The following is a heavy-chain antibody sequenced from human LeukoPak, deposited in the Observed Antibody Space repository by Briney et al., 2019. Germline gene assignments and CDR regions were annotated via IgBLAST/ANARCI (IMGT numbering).Heavy chain of an antibody. D-gene: IGHD3-9*01. CDR1: GFIFRNYA. Sequence: PGVSLRLSCAASGFIFRNYAMSWVRQAPGKGLEWVSAITGSGDTTYYADSVKGRFTISRDNSKNTLYVEMKTLRAEDTGVYYCAKLGDYDILTGYYVSDFWGQGTLVTVSS. J-gene: IGHJ4*02. CDR2: ITGSGDTT. CDR3: AKLGDYDILTGYYVSDF. V-gene: IGHV3-23*01.